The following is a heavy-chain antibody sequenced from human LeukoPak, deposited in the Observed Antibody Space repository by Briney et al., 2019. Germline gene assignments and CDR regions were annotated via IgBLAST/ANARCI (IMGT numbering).Heavy chain of an antibody. Sequence: VASVKVSCKASGGTFSSYAISWVRQAPGQGLEWMGGIIPIFGTANYAQKFQGRVTITADKSTSTAYMELSSLRSEDTAVYYCARVPRGIVATFDYWGQGTLVTVSS. CDR1: GGTFSSYA. CDR2: IIPIFGTA. CDR3: ARVPRGIVATFDY. D-gene: IGHD5-12*01. V-gene: IGHV1-69*06. J-gene: IGHJ4*02.